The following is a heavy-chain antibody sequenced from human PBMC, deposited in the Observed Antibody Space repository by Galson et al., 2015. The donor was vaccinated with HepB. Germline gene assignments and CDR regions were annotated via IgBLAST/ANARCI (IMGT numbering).Heavy chain of an antibody. CDR3: ARALSGEPNLQYLCY. D-gene: IGHD4-17*01. CDR2: IIPIFRTA. J-gene: IGHJ1*01. CDR1: GGTFRTNV. Sequence: SVKVSCKVSGGTFRTNVISWVRQAPGQGLEWMGGIIPIFRTANYAQKFQGRVTITADESTSTAYMEMSSLRSEDTAVYYCARALSGEPNLQYLCYWGQGTLVTVSS. V-gene: IGHV1-69*13.